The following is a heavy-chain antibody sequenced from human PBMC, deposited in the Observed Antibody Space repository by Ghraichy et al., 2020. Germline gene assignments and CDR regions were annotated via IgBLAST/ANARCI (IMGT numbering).Heavy chain of an antibody. CDR1: GFTFSDYY. CDR3: AREDMDSSLFYYYYGMDV. CDR2: ISSSGSTI. Sequence: GGSLRLSCAASGFTFSDYYMSWIRQAPGKGLEWVSYISSSGSTIYYADSVKGRFTISRDNAKNSLYLQMNSLRAEDTAVYYCAREDMDSSLFYYYYGMDVWGQGTTVTVSS. D-gene: IGHD6-13*01. J-gene: IGHJ6*02. V-gene: IGHV3-11*04.